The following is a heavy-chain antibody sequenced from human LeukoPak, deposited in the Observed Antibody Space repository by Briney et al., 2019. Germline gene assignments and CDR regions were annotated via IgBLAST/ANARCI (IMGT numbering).Heavy chain of an antibody. CDR3: ARDLLHPREDSSGYYGYYYYYYMDV. J-gene: IGHJ6*03. CDR1: GGSISSYY. CDR2: IYTSGST. Sequence: SETLSLTCTVSGGSISSYYWSWIRQPAGKGLEWIGRIYTSGSTNYNPSLKSRVTMSVDTSKNQFSLKLSSVTAADTAVYYCARDLLHPREDSSGYYGYYYYYYMDVWGKGTTVTISS. D-gene: IGHD3-22*01. V-gene: IGHV4-4*07.